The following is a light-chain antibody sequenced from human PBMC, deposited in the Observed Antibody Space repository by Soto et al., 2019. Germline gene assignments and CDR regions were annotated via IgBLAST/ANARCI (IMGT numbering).Light chain of an antibody. CDR2: GVS. CDR1: QSVSSTL. CDR3: QHYGDSSWT. J-gene: IGKJ1*01. Sequence: ELVLPQSPVALSLSSGERDTLSCRASQSVSSTLLTWYQQKPGQAPRLLIYGVSSRATGIPDRFSGSGSGTDFTLTISRVEPEDFAVYFCQHYGDSSWTFGQGSRVEIK. V-gene: IGKV3-20*01.